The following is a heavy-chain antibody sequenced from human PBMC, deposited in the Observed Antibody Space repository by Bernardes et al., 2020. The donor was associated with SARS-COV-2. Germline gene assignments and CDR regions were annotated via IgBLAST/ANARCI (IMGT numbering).Heavy chain of an antibody. D-gene: IGHD3-22*01. Sequence: GGSLRLSCAASGFTFSSYAMHWVRQAPGKGLEWVSSISSSSSYIYYADSVKGRFTISRDNAKNSLYLQMNSLRAEDTAVYYCASATGSSGQKVRDYWGQGTLVTVSS. CDR2: ISSSSSYI. J-gene: IGHJ4*02. CDR1: GFTFSSYA. V-gene: IGHV3-21*01. CDR3: ASATGSSGQKVRDY.